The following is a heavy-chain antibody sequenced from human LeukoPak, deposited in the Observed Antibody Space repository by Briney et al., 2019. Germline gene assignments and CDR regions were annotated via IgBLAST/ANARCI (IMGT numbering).Heavy chain of an antibody. D-gene: IGHD2-2*02. CDR1: GYTFTSYG. CDR2: ISAYNGNT. V-gene: IGHV1-18*01. CDR3: ARDCSSTSCYTPFDY. J-gene: IGHJ4*02. Sequence: ASAKVSCKASGYTFTSYGISWVRQAPGQGLEWMGWISAYNGNTNYAQKLQGRVTMTTDTSTSTAYMELRSLRSDDTAVYYCARDCSSTSCYTPFDYWGQGTLVTVSS.